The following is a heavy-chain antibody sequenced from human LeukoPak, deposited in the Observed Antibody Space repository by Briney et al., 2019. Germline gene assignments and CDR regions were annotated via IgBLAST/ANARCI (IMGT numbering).Heavy chain of an antibody. Sequence: GGSLRLSCAASGFTFSIFAMSWVRQAPGKGLEWVGRIKSNTDDGTADYAAPVKGRFTISRDDSKNTLYLQMNSLKTEDTAVYSCNKYRGLFDYWGQGTLVTVSS. D-gene: IGHD2-2*01. V-gene: IGHV3-15*01. CDR2: IKSNTDDGTA. J-gene: IGHJ4*02. CDR1: GFTFSIFA. CDR3: NKYRGLFDY.